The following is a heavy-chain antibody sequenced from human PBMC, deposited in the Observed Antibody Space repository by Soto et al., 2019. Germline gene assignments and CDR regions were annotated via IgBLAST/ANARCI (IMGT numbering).Heavy chain of an antibody. CDR3: ARGNGGPY. CDR2: IYYSGST. CDR1: GGSISSYY. D-gene: IGHD1-1*01. J-gene: IGHJ4*02. V-gene: IGHV4-59*01. Sequence: SETLSLTCTVSGGSISSYYWSWIRQPPGKGLEWIGYIYYSGSTNYNPSLKSRVTISVDTSKNQFSLKLSSVTAADPAVYYCARGNGGPYWGQGTLVTVSS.